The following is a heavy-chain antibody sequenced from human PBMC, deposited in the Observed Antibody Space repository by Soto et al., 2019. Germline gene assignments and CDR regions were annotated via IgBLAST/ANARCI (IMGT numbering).Heavy chain of an antibody. D-gene: IGHD2-21*02. CDR1: GFTFSSYA. Sequence: GGSLRLSCAASGFTFSSYAMSWVRQAPGKGLEWVSAISGSGGSTYYADSVKGRFTISRDNSKNTLYLQMNSLRAEDTAVFYCPKGGTMGVVTVNPPLGESSQQGGGGPLYTSSS. CDR3: PKGGTMGVVTVNPPLGESSQQ. CDR2: ISGSGGST. J-gene: IGHJ1*01. V-gene: IGHV3-23*01.